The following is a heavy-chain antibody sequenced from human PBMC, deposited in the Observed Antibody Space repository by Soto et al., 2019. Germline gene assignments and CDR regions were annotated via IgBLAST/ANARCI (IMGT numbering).Heavy chain of an antibody. CDR2: ISAHNGNT. D-gene: IGHD1-1*01. V-gene: IGHV1-18*01. CDR3: ARGRYGDY. J-gene: IGHJ4*02. CDR1: GYTFTSYG. Sequence: QVHLVQSGAEVKKPGASVKVSCKASGYTFTSYGITWVRQAPGQGLEWMGWISAHNGNTDFAQKLQGRVIVTRDTSTSTAYMELRSLRSDDTAVYYCARGRYGDYWGQGALVTVSS.